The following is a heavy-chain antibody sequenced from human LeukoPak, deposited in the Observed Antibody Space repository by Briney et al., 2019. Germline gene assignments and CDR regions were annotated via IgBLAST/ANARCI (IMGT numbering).Heavy chain of an antibody. CDR2: INHSGST. J-gene: IGHJ6*03. V-gene: IGHV4-34*01. D-gene: IGHD3-22*01. Sequence: SETLSLTCAVYGGSFSGYYWSWIRQPPGKGLGWIGEINHSGSTNYNPSLKSRVTISVDTSKNQFSLKLSSVTAADTAVYYCARYYYDSSGYYYYYYYMDVWGKGTTVTVSS. CDR3: ARYYYDSSGYYYYYYYMDV. CDR1: GGSFSGYY.